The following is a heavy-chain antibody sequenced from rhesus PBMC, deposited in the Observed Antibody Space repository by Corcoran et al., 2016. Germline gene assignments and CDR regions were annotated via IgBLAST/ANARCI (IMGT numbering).Heavy chain of an antibody. J-gene: IGHJ4*01. CDR3: TRGSTVATYFDY. CDR2: ISSASSYI. Sequence: EVELLESGGGLVRPDGSLRLSWGGSGCSSSDYYISWVRQRPRNGLMWVSSISSASSYIYDADSVKGRFTISRDNAKNSLSLQMNSLKTEDTAVYYCTRGSTVATYFDYWGQGVLVTVSS. CDR1: GCSSSDYY. V-gene: IGHV3S16*01. D-gene: IGHD4-29*01.